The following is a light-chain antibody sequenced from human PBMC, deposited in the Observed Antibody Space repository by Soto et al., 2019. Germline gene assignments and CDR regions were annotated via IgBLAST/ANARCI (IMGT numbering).Light chain of an antibody. CDR2: GIS. CDR3: QQYGSSPWT. CDR1: QSVSSNY. V-gene: IGKV3-20*01. Sequence: DIVLTQSPGTLSLSPGESAALSCRASQSVSSNYLAWYRQKPGQAPRLLISGISSRAADIPERLSGSGSGTDFTLTITRLEPEDSAVYYCQQYGSSPWTFGQGTRVEI. J-gene: IGKJ1*01.